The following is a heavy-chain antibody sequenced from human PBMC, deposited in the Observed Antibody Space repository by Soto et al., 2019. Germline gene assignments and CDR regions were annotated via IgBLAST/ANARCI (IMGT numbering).Heavy chain of an antibody. CDR3: AKDATITMVRGVPDY. D-gene: IGHD3-10*01. V-gene: IGHV3-30*18. Sequence: GSLRLSCAASGFTFSSYGMHWVRQAPGKGLEWVAVISYDGSNKYYADSVKGRFTISRDNSKNTLYLQMNSLRAEDTAVYYCAKDATITMVRGVPDYWGQGTLVTVSS. J-gene: IGHJ4*02. CDR2: ISYDGSNK. CDR1: GFTFSSYG.